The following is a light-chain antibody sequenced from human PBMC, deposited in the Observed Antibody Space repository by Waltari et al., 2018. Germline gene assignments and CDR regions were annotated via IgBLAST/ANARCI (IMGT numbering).Light chain of an antibody. J-gene: IGKJ2*01. CDR1: QYIARW. CDR2: AAY. CDR3: QQANSFPYT. Sequence: TCRASQYIARWLAWYQQKPGKAPKLLIYAAYTLQSGVPSRFSGSGFGTDFTLTINSLQPEDFATYFCQQANSFPYTFGQGTKVEV. V-gene: IGKV1-12*01.